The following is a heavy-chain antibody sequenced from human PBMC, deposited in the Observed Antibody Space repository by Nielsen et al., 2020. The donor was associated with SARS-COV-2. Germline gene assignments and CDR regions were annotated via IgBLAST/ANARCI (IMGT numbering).Heavy chain of an antibody. D-gene: IGHD3-22*01. J-gene: IGHJ5*02. V-gene: IGHV1-18*04. CDR2: SSAFNGNT. CDR3: ASSAPPSGFNWFDP. Sequence: ASVKVSCKASGYTFTAYGISWVRQAPGQGLEWMGWSSAFNGNTNYAQKFRGRVTLTTDTSTSTAYLEVRSLRSDDTAVYYCASSAPPSGFNWFDPWGQGTLVTVSS. CDR1: GYTFTAYG.